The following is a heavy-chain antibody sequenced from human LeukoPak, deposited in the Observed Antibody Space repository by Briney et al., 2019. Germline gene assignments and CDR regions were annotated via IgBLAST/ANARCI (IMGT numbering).Heavy chain of an antibody. CDR2: IYPAASDT. CDR3: ASSEIVGATNMAY. Sequence: GESLEISCKGSGYFFTNYWIAWVRQMPGKGLECMGIIYPAASDTRYSPSFQGQVTISADKSIRTAYLQWSSLKASDTAMYYCASSEIVGATNMAYWGQGTQVTVSS. CDR1: GYFFTNYW. D-gene: IGHD1-26*01. J-gene: IGHJ4*02. V-gene: IGHV5-51*01.